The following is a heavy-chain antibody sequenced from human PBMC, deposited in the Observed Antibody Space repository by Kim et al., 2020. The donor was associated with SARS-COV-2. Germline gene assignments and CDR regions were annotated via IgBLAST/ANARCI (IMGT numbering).Heavy chain of an antibody. J-gene: IGHJ3*01. Sequence: SVKVSCKTSGDTFTSYAISWVRQAPGQGLEWIGDIIPILSSSNYAQKFRARVSITADESTSTAYMEMSSLRSEDTAMYYCARRGNHDTLTGYYNRAFDVWGQGTMVTVSS. CDR1: GDTFTSYA. D-gene: IGHD3-9*01. CDR2: IIPILSSS. CDR3: ARRGNHDTLTGYYNRAFDV. V-gene: IGHV1-69*13.